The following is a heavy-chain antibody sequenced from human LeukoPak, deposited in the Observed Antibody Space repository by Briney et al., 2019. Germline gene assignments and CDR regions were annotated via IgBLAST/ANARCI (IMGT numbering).Heavy chain of an antibody. Sequence: GGSLRLSCAASGFTFSSYGMHRVRQAPGKGLEWVAVISYDGSNKYYADSVKGRFTISRDNSKNTLYLQMNSLRAEDTAVYYCAKDTAAAGTPLYFDYWGQGTLVTVSS. CDR2: ISYDGSNK. CDR3: AKDTAAAGTPLYFDY. D-gene: IGHD6-13*01. V-gene: IGHV3-30*18. J-gene: IGHJ4*02. CDR1: GFTFSSYG.